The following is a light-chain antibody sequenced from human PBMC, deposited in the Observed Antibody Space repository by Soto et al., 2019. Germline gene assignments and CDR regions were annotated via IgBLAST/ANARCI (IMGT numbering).Light chain of an antibody. Sequence: QSVLTQPPSASGSPGQAVAISCTGTSSDVGGYNYVSWYQQHPGKAPKLLIYEVTKRPSGVPDRFSGSKSGSTASLTVSGLQAEDEADYYCCSYGGNDHYVFGTGTKVTVL. CDR2: EVT. CDR3: CSYGGNDHYV. J-gene: IGLJ1*01. V-gene: IGLV2-8*01. CDR1: SSDVGGYNY.